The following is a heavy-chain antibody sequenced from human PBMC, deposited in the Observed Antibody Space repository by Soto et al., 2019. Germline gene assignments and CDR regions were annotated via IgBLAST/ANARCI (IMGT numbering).Heavy chain of an antibody. CDR1: GFTFSSYA. J-gene: IGHJ4*02. CDR2: ISSNGGST. D-gene: IGHD4-17*01. Sequence: GGSLRLSCAASGFTFSSYAMHWVRQAPGKGLEYVSAISSNGGSTYYANSVKGRFTISRDNSKNTLYLQMGSLRAEDMAVYYCARGLRYGDYTGDFDYWGQGTLVTVSS. CDR3: ARGLRYGDYTGDFDY. V-gene: IGHV3-64*01.